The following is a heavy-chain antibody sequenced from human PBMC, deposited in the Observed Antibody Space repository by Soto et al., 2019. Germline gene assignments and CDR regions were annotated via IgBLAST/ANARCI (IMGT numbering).Heavy chain of an antibody. J-gene: IGHJ6*02. D-gene: IGHD2-2*01. CDR1: GFTFGDYA. V-gene: IGHV3-49*03. Sequence: GGSLRLSCTASGFTFGDYAMSWFRQAPGKGLEWVGFIRSKAYGGTTEYAASVKGRFTISRDDSKSIAYLQMNSLKTEDTAVYYCTSFPDIVVVPAARRGGMDVWGQGTTVTVSS. CDR2: IRSKAYGGTT. CDR3: TSFPDIVVVPAARRGGMDV.